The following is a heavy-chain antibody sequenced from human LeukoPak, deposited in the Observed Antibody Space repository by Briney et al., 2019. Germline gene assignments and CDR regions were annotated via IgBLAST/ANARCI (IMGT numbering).Heavy chain of an antibody. CDR2: INPSGGST. CDR1: GYTFTSYY. V-gene: IGHV1-46*01. J-gene: IGHJ4*02. D-gene: IGHD3-22*01. CDR3: ARDLYYYDSSGYYYRDLGHVGY. Sequence: ASVKVSCKASGYTFTSYYMHWVRQAPGQGLEWMGIINPSGGSTSYAQKFQGRVTMTRDTSTSTVYMELSSLRSEDTAVYYCARDLYYYDSSGYYYRDLGHVGYWGQGTLVTVSS.